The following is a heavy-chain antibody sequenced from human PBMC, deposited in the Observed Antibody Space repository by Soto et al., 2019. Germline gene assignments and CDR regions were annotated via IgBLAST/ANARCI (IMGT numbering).Heavy chain of an antibody. V-gene: IGHV4-39*07. J-gene: IGHJ5*02. D-gene: IGHD6-19*01. Sequence: SETLSLTCTVSGDSISGSYYYWSWIRHHPGKGLEWIGSFYSSGSIIYNPSLRSRVSISGDTSSNQFSMSLTSVTAADTARYYCARMYSSGSGWFHPWGQGTLVTVSS. CDR1: GDSISGSYYY. CDR3: ARMYSSGSGWFHP. CDR2: FYSSGSI.